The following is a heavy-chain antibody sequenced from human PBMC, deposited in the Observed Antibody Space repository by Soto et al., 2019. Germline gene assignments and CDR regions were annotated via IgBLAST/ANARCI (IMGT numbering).Heavy chain of an antibody. V-gene: IGHV4-30-4*01. D-gene: IGHD2-2*01. CDR1: GGSISSGDYY. Sequence: QVQLQESGPGLVKPSQTLSLTCTVSGGSISSGDYYWSWIRQAPGKGLEWIGYIYYSGSTYYNPSLKSRVTISVDTSKNQFSLKLSSVTAADTAVYYCTRATIVLVPAAMVSHWFDPWGQGTLVTVSS. CDR2: IYYSGST. J-gene: IGHJ5*02. CDR3: TRATIVLVPAAMVSHWFDP.